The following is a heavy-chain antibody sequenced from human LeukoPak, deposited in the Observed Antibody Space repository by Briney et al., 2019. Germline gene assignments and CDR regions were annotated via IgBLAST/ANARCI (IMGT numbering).Heavy chain of an antibody. D-gene: IGHD6-19*01. V-gene: IGHV3-30*03. CDR1: GFTFSSYG. CDR2: ISYDGSNK. J-gene: IGHJ5*02. CDR3: ARYSSGWYGVFDP. Sequence: GGSLRLSCAASGFTFSSYGMHWVRQAPGKGLEWVAVISYDGSNKYYADSVKGRFTISRDNSKNTLYLQMNSLRAEDTAVYYCARYSSGWYGVFDPWGQGTLVTVSS.